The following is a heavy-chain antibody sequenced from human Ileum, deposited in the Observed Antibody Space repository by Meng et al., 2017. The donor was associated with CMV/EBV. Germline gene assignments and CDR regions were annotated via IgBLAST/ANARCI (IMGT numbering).Heavy chain of an antibody. D-gene: IGHD5-18*01. J-gene: IGHJ6*02. Sequence: GESLKISCMTSGFSFASHAMHWVRQVPGQGLEWLAVIWRDGGSKFYKASVKGRLAISRDNSQGTLFLQMNGLRAEDTAVYFCARDRSSGFSYGTYFYYYGMNVWSQGAMVNVSS. CDR3: ARDRSSGFSYGTYFYYYGMNV. CDR1: GFSFASHA. V-gene: IGHV3-33*01. CDR2: IWRDGGSK.